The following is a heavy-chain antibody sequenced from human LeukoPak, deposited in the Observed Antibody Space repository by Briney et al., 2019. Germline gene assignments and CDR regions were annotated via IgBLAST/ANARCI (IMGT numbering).Heavy chain of an antibody. V-gene: IGHV3-48*03. D-gene: IGHD3-3*01. CDR1: GFTFSSYE. Sequence: GGSLRLSCAASGFTFSSYEMNWVRQAPGKGLEWVSYISSSGSTIYYADSVKGRFTISRDNSKNTLYLQMNSLRAEDTAVYYCAKDGEITVFGVVILYFDYWGQGILVTVSS. CDR3: AKDGEITVFGVVILYFDY. J-gene: IGHJ4*02. CDR2: ISSSGSTI.